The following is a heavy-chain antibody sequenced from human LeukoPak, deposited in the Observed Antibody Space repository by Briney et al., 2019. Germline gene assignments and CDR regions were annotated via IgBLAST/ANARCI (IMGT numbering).Heavy chain of an antibody. Sequence: ASVKVSCKASGYTFTSYYMHWVRQAPGQGLEWMGWINPNSGGTNYAQKFQGRVTMTRDTSISTAYMELSRLRSDDTAVYYCARDALQWELRGDFDYWGQGTLVTVSS. V-gene: IGHV1-2*02. CDR2: INPNSGGT. J-gene: IGHJ4*02. CDR3: ARDALQWELRGDFDY. D-gene: IGHD1-26*01. CDR1: GYTFTSYY.